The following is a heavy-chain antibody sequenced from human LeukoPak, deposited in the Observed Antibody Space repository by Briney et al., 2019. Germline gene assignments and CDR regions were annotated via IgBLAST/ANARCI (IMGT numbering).Heavy chain of an antibody. Sequence: SETLSLTCTVSGGSISRYYGSWLRQPPGKGLEWIGCIYYSGSTNYNPSLRSRITISVDTSKNQSSLTLRSVTTADQTVSYCAGEDSGTYYHWGQATLVTVSS. V-gene: IGHV4-59*01. CDR2: IYYSGST. CDR1: GGSISRYY. D-gene: IGHD3-10*01. J-gene: IGHJ4*02. CDR3: AGEDSGTYYH.